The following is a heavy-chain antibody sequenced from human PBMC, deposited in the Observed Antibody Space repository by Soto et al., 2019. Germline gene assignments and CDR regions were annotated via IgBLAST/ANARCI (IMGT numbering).Heavy chain of an antibody. CDR2: MNPNSGNT. D-gene: IGHD3-10*01. J-gene: IGHJ6*02. CDR1: GYTFTSYD. CDR3: ARGVWFGELLLYYYYYGMDV. Sequence: QVQLVQSGAEVKKPGASVKVSCKASGYTFTSYDINWVRQATGQGLEWMGWMNPNSGNTGYAQKFQGRVTMTRNTPXXTXYXXLSSLRSEDTAVYYCARGVWFGELLLYYYYYGMDVWGQGTTVTVSS. V-gene: IGHV1-8*01.